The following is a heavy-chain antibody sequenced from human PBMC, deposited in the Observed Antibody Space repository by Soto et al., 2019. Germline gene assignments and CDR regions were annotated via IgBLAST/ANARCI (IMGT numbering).Heavy chain of an antibody. CDR1: GGSISSTSYY. CDR3: ARLRLPLGYYLDY. D-gene: IGHD5-18*01. J-gene: IGHJ4*02. Sequence: QLRLQESGPGLVKPSESLSLTCTVSGGSISSTSYYWGWIRQPPGKGLEWIASVYYTGTTDYNPSLKSRVTVSVDTSKNQFALQLTSVTAADTAVYYCARLRLPLGYYLDYWGQGTLVTVSS. V-gene: IGHV4-39*01. CDR2: VYYTGTT.